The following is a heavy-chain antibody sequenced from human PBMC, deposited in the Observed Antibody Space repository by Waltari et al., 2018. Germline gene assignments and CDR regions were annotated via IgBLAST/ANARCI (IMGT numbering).Heavy chain of an antibody. D-gene: IGHD6-13*01. V-gene: IGHV4-34*01. CDR3: ARKEQQLAFFDY. Sequence: QVQLQQWGAGLLKPSETLSLTCAVYGWSFSGYYWSWIRQPPGKGLEWIGEINHSGSTNYNPSLKSRVTISVDTSKNQFSLKLSSVTAADTAVYYCARKEQQLAFFDYWGQGTLVTVSS. CDR1: GWSFSGYY. CDR2: INHSGST. J-gene: IGHJ4*02.